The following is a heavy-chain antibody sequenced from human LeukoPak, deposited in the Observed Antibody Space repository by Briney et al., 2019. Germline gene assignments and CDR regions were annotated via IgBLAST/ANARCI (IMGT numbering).Heavy chain of an antibody. CDR3: AKYFAAGRNFDY. CDR2: ISGGGGST. J-gene: IGHJ4*02. D-gene: IGHD6-13*01. V-gene: IGHV3-23*01. Sequence: GGSLRLSCAASGFTFSSYAMSWVRQAPGKGLEWVSAISGGGGSTYYADSVKGRFTISRDNSKNTLYLQMNSLRAENTAVYYCAKYFAAGRNFDYWGQGTLVTVSS. CDR1: GFTFSSYA.